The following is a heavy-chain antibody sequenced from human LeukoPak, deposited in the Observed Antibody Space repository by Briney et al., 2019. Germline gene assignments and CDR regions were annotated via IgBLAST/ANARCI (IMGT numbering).Heavy chain of an antibody. CDR1: GGSISSYF. Sequence: SETLSLTCTVSGGSISSYFWSWIRQPPGKGLEWIGYIYYSGSTNYNPSLKSRVTISVDTSKNQFSLKLSSVTAADTAAYYCAREVWYFDYWGQGTLVTVSS. CDR3: AREVWYFDY. J-gene: IGHJ4*02. V-gene: IGHV4-59*01. CDR2: IYYSGST. D-gene: IGHD1-14*01.